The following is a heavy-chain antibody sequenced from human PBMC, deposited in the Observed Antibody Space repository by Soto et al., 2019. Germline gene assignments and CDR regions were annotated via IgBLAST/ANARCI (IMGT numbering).Heavy chain of an antibody. CDR1: GASITYCAYS. CDR2: IYHSGNT. Sequence: PSGTLCLTCTASGASITYCAYSWSWIRPPPGKDLEWSVYIYHSGNTDYNPSRKSRVTISVDLSKNQFSLRLGSVTAAETAMYYCARDRADQSNCFGAFGIWGQGTMVTVSS. CDR3: ARDRADQSNCFGAFGI. V-gene: IGHV4-61*08. J-gene: IGHJ3*02. D-gene: IGHD3-3*01.